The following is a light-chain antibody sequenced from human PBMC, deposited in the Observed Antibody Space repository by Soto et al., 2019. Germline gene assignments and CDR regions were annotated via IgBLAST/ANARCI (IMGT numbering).Light chain of an antibody. V-gene: IGKV1-27*01. CDR2: AAF. J-gene: IGKJ1*01. Sequence: DIQMTQSPSSLSASVGDRVTISFRASQGISTFLAWYQQKPGKVPKLLIYAAFTLQSGVPSRFSGSGSGTELTITISSLQPEDVTTYYSQKYTSAPPTCGQGTKVEIK. CDR3: QKYTSAPPT. CDR1: QGISTF.